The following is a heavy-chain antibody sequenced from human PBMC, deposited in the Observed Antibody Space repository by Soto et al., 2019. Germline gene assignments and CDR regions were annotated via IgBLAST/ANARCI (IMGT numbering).Heavy chain of an antibody. J-gene: IGHJ5*02. CDR3: ARGIPRTYYDGSGSYSAWFDP. Sequence: QVQLQQWGAGLLKPSETLSLTCAVYGGSFSGYYWSWIRQPPGKGLEWIGEIHHSGSTNYNPSLKSRVTISVDTSKNQFSLKLSSVTAADTAVYYCARGIPRTYYDGSGSYSAWFDPWGQGTLVTVSS. D-gene: IGHD3-10*01. V-gene: IGHV4-34*01. CDR1: GGSFSGYY. CDR2: IHHSGST.